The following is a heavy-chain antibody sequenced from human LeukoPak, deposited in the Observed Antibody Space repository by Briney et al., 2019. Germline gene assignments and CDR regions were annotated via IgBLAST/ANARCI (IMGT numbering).Heavy chain of an antibody. V-gene: IGHV4-4*07. D-gene: IGHD2-15*01. Sequence: PSETLSLTCTVSGGSISSYYWSWNRQPAGKGLEWIGRIYTSGSTNYNPSLKSRVTMSVDTSKNQFSLKLSSVTAADTAVYYCAREMGDIVVVVAGLDAFDIWGQGTMVTVSS. CDR1: GGSISSYY. J-gene: IGHJ3*02. CDR2: IYTSGST. CDR3: AREMGDIVVVVAGLDAFDI.